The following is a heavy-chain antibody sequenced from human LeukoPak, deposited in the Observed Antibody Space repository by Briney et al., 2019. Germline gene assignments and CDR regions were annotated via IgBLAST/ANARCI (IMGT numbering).Heavy chain of an antibody. D-gene: IGHD6-13*01. CDR1: GYRFTSYW. Sequence: GESLKISCKASGYRFTSYWISWLRQMPGKGLEWMGIIYPRDSDIKYSPSFQGQVTISADKSISTAYLQWSSLKASDTAMYYCASGGFSSNLADYWGQGTLVTVSS. CDR2: IYPRDSDI. V-gene: IGHV5-51*01. CDR3: ASGGFSSNLADY. J-gene: IGHJ4*02.